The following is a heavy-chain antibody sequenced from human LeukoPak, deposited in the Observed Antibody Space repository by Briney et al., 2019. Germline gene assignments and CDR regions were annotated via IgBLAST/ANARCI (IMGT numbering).Heavy chain of an antibody. CDR3: ARQHEILTGYAFDI. Sequence: SETLSLTCTVSSGSISGYYWSWIRQPAGKGLEWIGSFYFSGSAYYNPSLESRITVSVDTSKNQFSLKLTSVTAADTAVYYCARQHEILTGYAFDIWGHGTMVTVSS. V-gene: IGHV4-59*04. CDR2: FYFSGSA. CDR1: SGSISGYY. D-gene: IGHD3-9*01. J-gene: IGHJ3*02.